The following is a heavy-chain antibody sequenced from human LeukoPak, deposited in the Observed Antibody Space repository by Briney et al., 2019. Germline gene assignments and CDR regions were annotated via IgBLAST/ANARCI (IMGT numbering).Heavy chain of an antibody. CDR3: AREYYYGSGIPILGDY. J-gene: IGHJ4*02. V-gene: IGHV3-30-3*01. Sequence: GGSLRLSCAASGFTFSSYAMHWVRKAPGKGLEWVAVISYDGSNKYYADSVKGRFTISRDNSKDTLYLQMNSLRAEDTAVYYCAREYYYGSGIPILGDYWGQGTLVTVSS. D-gene: IGHD3-10*01. CDR1: GFTFSSYA. CDR2: ISYDGSNK.